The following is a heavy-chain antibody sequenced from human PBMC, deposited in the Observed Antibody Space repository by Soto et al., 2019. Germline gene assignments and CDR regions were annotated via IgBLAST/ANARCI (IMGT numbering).Heavy chain of an antibody. D-gene: IGHD3-10*01. CDR3: TSIRRVITQVDV. Sequence: EVQLVESGGGLVQPGGSLRLSCAASGFTISSSWMYWVRQGPGKGLVWVSRISPDGSDITYADSVKGRFTISRDNAKNTLYLKMNSLRAEDTAVYYCTSIRRVITQVDVWGKGTTVTVSS. CDR2: ISPDGSDI. V-gene: IGHV3-74*03. J-gene: IGHJ6*04. CDR1: GFTISSSW.